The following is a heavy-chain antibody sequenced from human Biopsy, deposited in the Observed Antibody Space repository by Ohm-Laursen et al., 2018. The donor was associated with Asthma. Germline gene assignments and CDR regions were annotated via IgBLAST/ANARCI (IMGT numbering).Heavy chain of an antibody. CDR3: ARKAGSCISRTCYSLDF. Sequence: GASVKVSCKSLGGTFNTYVIGWVRQAPGQGLEWMGGINSVSGTTTYPQKFQDRVTIIADDSTSTVYMELSSLRSEDTAAYYCARKAGSCISRTCYSLDFWGQGTLVTVSS. V-gene: IGHV1-69*13. D-gene: IGHD2-2*01. CDR2: INSVSGTT. CDR1: GGTFNTYV. J-gene: IGHJ4*02.